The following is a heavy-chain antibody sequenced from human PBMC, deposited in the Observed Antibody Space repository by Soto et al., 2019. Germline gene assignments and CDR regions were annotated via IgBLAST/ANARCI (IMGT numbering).Heavy chain of an antibody. D-gene: IGHD5-18*01. Sequence: PGGSLRLSCAASGFAFSSYAMHWVRQAPGKGLEWVAVISYDGSNKYYADSVKGRFTISRDNSKNTLYLQMNSLRAEDTAVYCCARDPKLPDTDMVFALWDYYGMDVWGQGTTVTVSS. CDR3: ARDPKLPDTDMVFALWDYYGMDV. CDR2: ISYDGSNK. V-gene: IGHV3-30-3*01. CDR1: GFAFSSYA. J-gene: IGHJ6*02.